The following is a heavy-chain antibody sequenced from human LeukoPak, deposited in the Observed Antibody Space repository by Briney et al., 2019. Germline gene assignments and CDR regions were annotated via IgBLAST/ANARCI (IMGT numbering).Heavy chain of an antibody. Sequence: GGSLRLSCAASGFTFSTYWTHWVRQAPGKGLVWVSRISSDGISTDYADSVKGRFTISRDNAKNTLYLQLNSLRAEDTAVYYCARARSGYGDYWGQGTLVTVSS. CDR3: ARARSGYGDY. J-gene: IGHJ4*02. CDR2: ISSDGIST. D-gene: IGHD2-2*03. V-gene: IGHV3-74*01. CDR1: GFTFSTYW.